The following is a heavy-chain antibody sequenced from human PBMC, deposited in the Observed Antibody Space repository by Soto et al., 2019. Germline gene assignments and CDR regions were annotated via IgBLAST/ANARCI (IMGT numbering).Heavy chain of an antibody. CDR1: GFTASSNY. CDR2: IYSGGST. J-gene: IGHJ6*02. CDR3: ARSQWIEYSSADGPNYYYYYGMDV. V-gene: IGHV3-53*01. Sequence: PGESLKISCAASGFTASSNYMSWVRQAPGKGLEWVSVIYSGGSTYYADSVKGRFTISRDNSKNTLYLQMNSLRAEDTAVYYCARSQWIEYSSADGPNYYYYYGMDVWGQGTTVTVSS. D-gene: IGHD6-6*01.